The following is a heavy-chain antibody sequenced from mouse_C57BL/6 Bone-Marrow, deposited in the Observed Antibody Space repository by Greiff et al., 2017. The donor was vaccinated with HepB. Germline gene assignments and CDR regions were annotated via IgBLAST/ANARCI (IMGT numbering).Heavy chain of an antibody. CDR1: GYTFTDYE. V-gene: IGHV1-15*01. CDR3: TRVYGSSYVGYSDV. J-gene: IGHJ1*03. Sequence: LVESGAELVRPGASVTLSCKASGYTFTDYEMHWVKQTPVHGLEWIGAIDPETGGTAYNQKFKGKAILTADKSSSTAYMELRSLTSEDSAVYYCTRVYGSSYVGYSDVWGTGTTVTVSS. CDR2: IDPETGGT. D-gene: IGHD1-1*01.